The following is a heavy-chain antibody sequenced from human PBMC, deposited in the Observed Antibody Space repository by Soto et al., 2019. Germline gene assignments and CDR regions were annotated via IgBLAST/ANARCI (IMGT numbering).Heavy chain of an antibody. CDR2: IYSGGTT. CDR3: ARGGFAPFDY. Sequence: EVQLVETGGGLIQPGGSLRLSCAASGFTVSSAYMSWVRHAPGKGLEGVSVIYSGGTTYYAESLRGGFTISRDNSKNTLNIRLYSLRAEDTAVYYCARGGFAPFDYWGQGTMVTVSS. J-gene: IGHJ4*02. V-gene: IGHV3-53*02. CDR1: GFTVSSAY.